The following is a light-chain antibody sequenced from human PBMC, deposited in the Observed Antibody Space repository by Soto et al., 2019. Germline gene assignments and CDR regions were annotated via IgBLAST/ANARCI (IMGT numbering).Light chain of an antibody. Sequence: DIQMTQSPSSLSASVGDRVTITCRASQSISAYLNWYQHKSGEAPKLLIYAASSLQSGVPSRFSGRGPGTDFTLTISSLQPEDFATYYCQQSYSTPYTFGQGTKLEIK. CDR1: QSISAY. J-gene: IGKJ2*01. V-gene: IGKV1-39*01. CDR2: AAS. CDR3: QQSYSTPYT.